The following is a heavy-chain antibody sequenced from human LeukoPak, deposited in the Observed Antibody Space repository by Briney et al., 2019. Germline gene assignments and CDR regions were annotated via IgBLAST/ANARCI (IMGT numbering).Heavy chain of an antibody. D-gene: IGHD3-10*01. J-gene: IGHJ4*02. V-gene: IGHV3-48*04. CDR1: GFTFSSYS. CDR2: ISSSGSTI. CDR3: ARDWSITMVRGSLDY. Sequence: PGGSLRLSCAASGFTFSSYSMNWVRQAPGKGLEWVSYISSSGSTIYYADSVKGRFTISRDNAKNSLYLQMNSLRAEDTAVYYCARDWSITMVRGSLDYWGQGTLVTVSS.